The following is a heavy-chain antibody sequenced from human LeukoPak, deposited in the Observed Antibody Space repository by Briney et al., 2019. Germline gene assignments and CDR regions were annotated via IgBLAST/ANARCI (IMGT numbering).Heavy chain of an antibody. D-gene: IGHD2-15*01. V-gene: IGHV3-53*01. CDR3: AKDYCRDGNCPFPFLDS. J-gene: IGHJ4*02. CDR2: VTGTGGT. Sequence: PGGSLRLSCAISGSSVSSNVMSWVRQAPGKGLEWFSIVTGTGGTYYADSVKGRFILSRDNSKNTVYLQMSSLRAEDTATYYCAKDYCRDGNCPFPFLDSWGQGILVTVSS. CDR1: GSSVSSNV.